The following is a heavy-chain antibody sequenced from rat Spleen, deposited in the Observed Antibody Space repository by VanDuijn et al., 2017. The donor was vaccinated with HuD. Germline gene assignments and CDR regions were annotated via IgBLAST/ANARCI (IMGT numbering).Heavy chain of an antibody. Sequence: EVQLVESGGGLVQPGNSLKLSCAASGFNFSDHAMAWVRQSPQKGLEWVATISYDGSSTYYRDSVKGRFTISRDPAQNTLYLQMDSLRSEDTATYYCARGGYNYGWFAYWGQGVMVTVSS. J-gene: IGHJ2*01. CDR3: ARGGYNYGWFAY. CDR2: ISYDGSST. V-gene: IGHV5-17*01. CDR1: GFNFSDHA. D-gene: IGHD1-9*01.